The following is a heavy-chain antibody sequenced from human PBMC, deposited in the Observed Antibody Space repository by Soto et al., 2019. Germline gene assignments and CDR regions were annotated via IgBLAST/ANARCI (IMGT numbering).Heavy chain of an antibody. CDR2: INHSGST. J-gene: IGHJ4*02. CDR1: GGSFSGYY. Sequence: KPSETLSLTCAVYGGSFSGYYWSWIRQPPGKGLEWIGEINHSGSTNYNPSLKSRVTISVDTSKNQFSLKLSSVTAADTAVYYCARSRRGGAIFGVVRWYFDYWGQGTLVTVSS. V-gene: IGHV4-34*01. CDR3: ARSRRGGAIFGVVRWYFDY. D-gene: IGHD3-3*01.